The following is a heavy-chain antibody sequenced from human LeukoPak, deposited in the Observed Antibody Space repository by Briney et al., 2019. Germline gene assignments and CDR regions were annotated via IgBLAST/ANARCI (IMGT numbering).Heavy chain of an antibody. CDR1: VDSISSGLY. Sequence: SETLSLTCTVSVDSISSGLYWDWIRQPPGRGLEWIGSIHHSGSTWYNPSLKSRVTISLDTSQTQISLRVTSVTAADTAVYYCARGTDYYDSSGWLDPWGQGTLVTVSS. CDR3: ARGTDYYDSSGWLDP. V-gene: IGHV4-38-2*02. D-gene: IGHD3-22*01. CDR2: IHHSGST. J-gene: IGHJ5*02.